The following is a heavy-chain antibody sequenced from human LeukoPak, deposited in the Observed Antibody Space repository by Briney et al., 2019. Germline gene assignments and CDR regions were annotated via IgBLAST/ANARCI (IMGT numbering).Heavy chain of an antibody. CDR2: ISRSSNTI. D-gene: IGHD6-19*01. Sequence: GGSLRLSCAASGFTFSSYSVNWVRQAPGKGLEWISYISRSSNTIYYADSVKGRFTISRDNAKNSLFLQMNSLRDEDTAVYYCATSSSAGWTGFDYWGQGNLVTVSS. CDR1: GFTFSSYS. CDR3: ATSSSAGWTGFDY. J-gene: IGHJ4*02. V-gene: IGHV3-48*02.